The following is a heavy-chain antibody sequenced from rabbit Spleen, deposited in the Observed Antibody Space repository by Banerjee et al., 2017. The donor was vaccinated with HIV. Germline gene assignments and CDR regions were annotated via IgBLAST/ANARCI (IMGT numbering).Heavy chain of an antibody. J-gene: IGHJ6*01. D-gene: IGHD6-1*01. CDR1: GFSFSNNYV. CDR2: ISAGSSGST. CDR3: ARDSQYASYAGFGYATLDYGMDL. Sequence: QEQLEESGGDLVKPGASLTLTCTASGFSFSNNYVICWVRQAPGKGLEWIACISAGSSGSTYYASWAKGRFTISKTSSTTVTLQMTSLTAADTATYFCARDSQYASYAGFGYATLDYGMDLWAQGPSSPS. V-gene: IGHV1S45*01.